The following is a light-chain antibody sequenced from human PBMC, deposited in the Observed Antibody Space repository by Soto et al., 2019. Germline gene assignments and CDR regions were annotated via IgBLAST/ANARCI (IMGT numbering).Light chain of an antibody. CDR2: EDF. J-gene: IGLJ2*01. V-gene: IGLV2-23*01. Sequence: QSALIQPASVSGSPGQSITISCTGTISDIGSYDRVSWYQRHPGRAPKLMIYEDFRRPSEISNRFSGSKSGVTASLTISGLQAEDEAEYYCASYAGSDLYVVFGGGTKLTVL. CDR1: ISDIGSYDR. CDR3: ASYAGSDLYVV.